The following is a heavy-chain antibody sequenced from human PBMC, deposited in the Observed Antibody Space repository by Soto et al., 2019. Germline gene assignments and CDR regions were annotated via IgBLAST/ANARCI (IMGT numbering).Heavy chain of an antibody. J-gene: IGHJ6*02. CDR2: FNASGST. CDR3: AREPEAPYGMDV. Sequence: QVQLHESGPGLVKPSQTLSLTCIVSGGSISSGGSHWSWIRPHPGKGLEWIGYFNASGSTYYTPSLRSRVMRSIATSNKQFSLTLSSVTAADTAGYYCAREPEAPYGMDVWGQGTTVTVS. CDR1: GGSISSGGSH. V-gene: IGHV4-31*03.